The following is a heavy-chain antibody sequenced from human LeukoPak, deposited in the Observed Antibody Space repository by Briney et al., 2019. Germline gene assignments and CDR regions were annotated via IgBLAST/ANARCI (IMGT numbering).Heavy chain of an antibody. CDR3: GSHDYVWGSYRPPVYFDY. CDR2: INPNSGGT. Sequence: ASVKVSCKASGYTFTGYYMHWVRQAPGQGLEWMGRINPNSGGTNYAQKFQGRVTMTRDTSISTAYMELSRLRSNDTAVYYCGSHDYVWGSYRPPVYFDYWGQGTLVTVSS. CDR1: GYTFTGYY. V-gene: IGHV1-2*06. J-gene: IGHJ4*02. D-gene: IGHD3-16*02.